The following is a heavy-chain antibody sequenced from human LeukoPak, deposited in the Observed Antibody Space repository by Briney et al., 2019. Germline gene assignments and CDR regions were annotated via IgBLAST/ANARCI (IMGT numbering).Heavy chain of an antibody. J-gene: IGHJ5*02. CDR2: IYQSGST. CDR3: AREPTRNTIFGGGRNWFDP. Sequence: PSETLSLTRAVSDFSISSGYYWGWIRQPPGKGLEWIGNIYQSGSTYYNPSLKSRVTISVDTSKDQFSLKLSSVTAADTAVYHCAREPTRNTIFGGGRNWFDPWGQGTLVTVSS. D-gene: IGHD3-3*01. CDR1: DFSISSGYY. V-gene: IGHV4-38-2*02.